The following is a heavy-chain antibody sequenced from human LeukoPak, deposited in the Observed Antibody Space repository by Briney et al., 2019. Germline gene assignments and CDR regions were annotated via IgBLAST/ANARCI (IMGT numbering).Heavy chain of an antibody. CDR3: ARGDSGYFFYCGLDV. J-gene: IGHJ6*02. Sequence: EASVKVSCKASGYTFTNYDINWVRQATGQGLEWMGWMNPNSGNTGYAQKFQDRVTMTRNTSISTAYMELTRLTSENTAVYYCARGDSGYFFYCGLDVWGQGTTVTVSS. CDR2: MNPNSGNT. V-gene: IGHV1-8*01. CDR1: GYTFTNYD. D-gene: IGHD3-10*01.